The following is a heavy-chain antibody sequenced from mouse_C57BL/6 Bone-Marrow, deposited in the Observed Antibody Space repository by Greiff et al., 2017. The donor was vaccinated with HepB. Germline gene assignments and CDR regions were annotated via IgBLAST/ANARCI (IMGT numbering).Heavy chain of an antibody. CDR1: GYTFTDYY. V-gene: IGHV1-75*01. Sequence: QVQLKESGPELVKPGASVKISCKASGYTFTDYYINWVKQRPGQGLEWIGWIFPGSGSTYYNEKFKGKATLTVDKSSSTAYMLLSSLTSEDSAVYFCARIGRGYGSSYPFDYWGQGTTLTVSS. J-gene: IGHJ2*01. D-gene: IGHD1-1*01. CDR2: IFPGSGST. CDR3: ARIGRGYGSSYPFDY.